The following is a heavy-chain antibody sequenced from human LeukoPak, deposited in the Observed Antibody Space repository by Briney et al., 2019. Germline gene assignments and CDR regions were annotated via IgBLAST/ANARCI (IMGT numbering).Heavy chain of an antibody. J-gene: IGHJ4*02. CDR3: ARGPEWELLPFDY. D-gene: IGHD1-26*01. CDR2: IYHSGST. Sequence: SQTLSLTCTVSGGSISSGGYYWSWIRQPPGKGLEWIGYIYHSGSTYYNPSLKSRVTISVDRSKNQFSLKLSSVTAADTAVYYCARGPEWELLPFDYWGQGTLVTVSS. V-gene: IGHV4-30-2*01. CDR1: GGSISSGGYY.